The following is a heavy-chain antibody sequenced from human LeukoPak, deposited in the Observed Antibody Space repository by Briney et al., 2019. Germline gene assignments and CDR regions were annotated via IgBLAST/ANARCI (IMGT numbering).Heavy chain of an antibody. D-gene: IGHD5-12*01. CDR1: GGTFRSYA. J-gene: IGHJ5*02. V-gene: IGHV1-69*13. CDR3: ARGPSGYTGYDPPFGWFDP. Sequence: ASVKVSCKASGGTFRSYAISWVRQAPGQGLEWMGGIIPLFDTANYAQKFQGRVTITADDSTSTAYMELSSLRSQDTAVYYCARGPSGYTGYDPPFGWFDPWGQGTLVTVSS. CDR2: IIPLFDTA.